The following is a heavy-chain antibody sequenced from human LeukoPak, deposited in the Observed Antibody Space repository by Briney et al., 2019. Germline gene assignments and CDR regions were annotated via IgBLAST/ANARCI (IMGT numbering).Heavy chain of an antibody. D-gene: IGHD2-15*01. Sequence: GGSLRLSCAASGFTFTTHNMNWVRQAPGKRLEWVSYISGGGDAIFYADSVQGRFTIPRDNAKNSVYLQMNSLRAEDTAVYYCARTYGSGSLDYWGQGTLVTVSS. J-gene: IGHJ4*02. V-gene: IGHV3-48*01. CDR2: ISGGGDAI. CDR1: GFTFTTHN. CDR3: ARTYGSGSLDY.